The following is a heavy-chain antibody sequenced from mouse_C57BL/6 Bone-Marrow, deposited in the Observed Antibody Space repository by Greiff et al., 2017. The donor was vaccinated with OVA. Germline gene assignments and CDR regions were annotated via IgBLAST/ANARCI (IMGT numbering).Heavy chain of an antibody. CDR1: GYTFTSYG. V-gene: IGHV1-81*01. Sequence: VQLVESGAELARPGASVKLSCKASGYTFTSYGISWVKQRTGQGLEWIGEIYPRSGNTYYNEKFKGKATLTADKSSSTAYMELRSLTSEDSAVYFCARPYGSFAYWGQGTLVTVSA. D-gene: IGHD2-2*01. J-gene: IGHJ3*01. CDR2: IYPRSGNT. CDR3: ARPYGSFAY.